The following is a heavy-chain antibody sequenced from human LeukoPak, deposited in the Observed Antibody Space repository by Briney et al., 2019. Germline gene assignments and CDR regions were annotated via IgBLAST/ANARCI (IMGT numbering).Heavy chain of an antibody. V-gene: IGHV4-34*01. CDR2: INHSGST. CDR1: GGSFSGYY. Sequence: PSETLSLTCDVYGGSFSGYYWSWIRQPPGKGLEWIGEINHSGSTYYNPSLKSRVTISVDTSKNQFSLKLRSVTAADTAVYYCARVSGYDWESFYDYWGQGTLVTVSS. J-gene: IGHJ4*02. D-gene: IGHD5-12*01. CDR3: ARVSGYDWESFYDY.